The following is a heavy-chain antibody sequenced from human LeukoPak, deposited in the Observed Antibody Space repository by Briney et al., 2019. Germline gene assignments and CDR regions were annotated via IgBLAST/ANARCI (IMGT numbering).Heavy chain of an antibody. CDR2: FDPEDGET. CDR1: GYTLTELS. V-gene: IGHV1-24*01. Sequence: ASVTVSCKVSGYTLTELSMHWVRQAPGKGLEWMGGFDPEDGETIYAQKFQGRVTMTEDTSTDTDYMELSSLRSEDTAVYYCATGPPSQYCSSTSCYYNYFDYWGQGTLVTVSS. J-gene: IGHJ4*02. CDR3: ATGPPSQYCSSTSCYYNYFDY. D-gene: IGHD2-2*01.